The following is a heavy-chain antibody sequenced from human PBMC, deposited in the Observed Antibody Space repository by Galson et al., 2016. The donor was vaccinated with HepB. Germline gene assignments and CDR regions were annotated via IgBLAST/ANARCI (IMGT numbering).Heavy chain of an antibody. CDR1: GFDFSKYW. CDR3: ARGTCSSTICYVIYFDP. V-gene: IGHV3-7*01. D-gene: IGHD2-2*01. CDR2: IKGDGSET. J-gene: IGHJ5*02. Sequence: SLRLSCATSGFDFSKYWMTWLRQAPGKGPEWLANIKGDGSETYYAGSVRGRFTISRDNSKNSLYLQMNSLSAEDTAVYYCARGTCSSTICYVIYFDPWGQGTLVTVSS.